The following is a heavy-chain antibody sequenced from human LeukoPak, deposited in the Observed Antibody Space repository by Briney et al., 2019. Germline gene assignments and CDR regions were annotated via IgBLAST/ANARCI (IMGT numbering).Heavy chain of an antibody. Sequence: SETLSLTCTVSGYSIRSGYYWGWIRQPPGKGLEWIGSIYHSGSAYYIPSHKSRATISVDTSKNQFSLKLSSVTAADTAVYYCARDGKWGQGTLVTVSS. CDR1: GYSIRSGYY. CDR3: ARDGK. J-gene: IGHJ4*02. CDR2: IYHSGSA. D-gene: IGHD1-26*01. V-gene: IGHV4-38-2*02.